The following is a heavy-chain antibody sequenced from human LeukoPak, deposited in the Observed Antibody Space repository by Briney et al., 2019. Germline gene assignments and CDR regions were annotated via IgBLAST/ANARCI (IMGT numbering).Heavy chain of an antibody. V-gene: IGHV3-23*01. J-gene: IGHJ4*02. CDR2: ISASGDST. CDR3: ATDYSSGWYYFFNY. CDR1: EFTFSNYA. Sequence: GGSLRLSCAASEFTFSNYAMSWVRQAPGKGLEWVSAISASGDSTYYADSVKGRFTISRDNSKNTLYLQMNSLRAEDTAVYYCATDYSSGWYYFFNYWGQGTLVTVSS. D-gene: IGHD6-19*01.